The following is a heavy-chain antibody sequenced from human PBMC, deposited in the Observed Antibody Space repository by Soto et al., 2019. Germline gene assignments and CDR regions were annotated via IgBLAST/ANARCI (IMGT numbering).Heavy chain of an antibody. CDR1: GFTFSSYA. D-gene: IGHD1-26*01. J-gene: IGHJ4*02. V-gene: IGHV3-30-3*01. Sequence: QVQLVESGGGVVQPGRSLRLSCAASGFTFSSYAMHWVRQAPGKGLEWVAVISYDGSNKYYADSVKGRFTISRDNSKNTLYLQMNSLRAEDTAVYYCARVLIYNVRVGATTAFDYWGQGTLVTVSS. CDR2: ISYDGSNK. CDR3: ARVLIYNVRVGATTAFDY.